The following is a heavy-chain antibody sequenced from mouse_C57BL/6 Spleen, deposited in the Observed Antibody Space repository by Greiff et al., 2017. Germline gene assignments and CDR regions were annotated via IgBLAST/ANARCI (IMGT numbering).Heavy chain of an antibody. CDR3: ARDIMDY. Sequence: EVKLMESGGGLVKPGGSLKLSCAASGFPFSSYTRSWVRQTPEKRLEWVATSSGGGGNTYYPDSVKGRFTISRDNAKNTLYLQMSSLGSEDTALYYCARDIMDYWGQGTSVTVSS. CDR2: SSGGGGNT. V-gene: IGHV5-9*01. CDR1: GFPFSSYT. J-gene: IGHJ4*01.